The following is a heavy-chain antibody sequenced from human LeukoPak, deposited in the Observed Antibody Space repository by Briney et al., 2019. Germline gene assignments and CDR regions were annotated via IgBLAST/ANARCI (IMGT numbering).Heavy chain of an antibody. CDR3: ARDQGHYDYYMDV. CDR1: GFTFSDYY. CDR2: ISSGGTTT. V-gene: IGHV3-11*01. Sequence: GGSLRLSCAASGFTFSDYYMSWIRQAPGKGLEWILYISSGGTTTYYADSVKGRFTISRDNAENSLYLQMNSLRAEGTAVYYCARDQGHYDYYMDVWGQGTTVTVSS. J-gene: IGHJ6*03.